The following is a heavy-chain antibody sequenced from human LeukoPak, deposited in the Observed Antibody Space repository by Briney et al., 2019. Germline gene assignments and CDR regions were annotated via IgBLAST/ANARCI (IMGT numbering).Heavy chain of an antibody. D-gene: IGHD6-13*01. CDR1: GFTFSSYS. CDR3: ARGPLAAAGDY. Sequence: GGSLRLSCAASGFTFSSYSMNWVRQAPGKGLVWVSSISSSSSYIYYADSVRGRFTISRDNAKNSLYLQMNSLRAEDTAVYYCARGPLAAAGDYWGQGTLVTVSS. CDR2: ISSSSSYI. J-gene: IGHJ4*02. V-gene: IGHV3-21*01.